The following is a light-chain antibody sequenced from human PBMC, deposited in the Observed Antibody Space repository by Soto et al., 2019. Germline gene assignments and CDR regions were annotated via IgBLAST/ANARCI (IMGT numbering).Light chain of an antibody. J-gene: IGLJ1*01. CDR3: SSYTSSSTLV. CDR1: SSDVGGYNY. V-gene: IGLV2-14*01. CDR2: DVS. Sequence: QSALTQPDSVSGSPGQSITISCTGTSSDVGGYNYVSWYQQHPGKAPKLMIYDVSNRPSGVSNRFSGSKSGNTASPTISGLQAEDEADYYCSSYTSSSTLVFGTGTKLTVL.